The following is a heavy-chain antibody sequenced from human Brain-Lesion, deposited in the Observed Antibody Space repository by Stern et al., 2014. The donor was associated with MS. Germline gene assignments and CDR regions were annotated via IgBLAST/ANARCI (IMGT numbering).Heavy chain of an antibody. D-gene: IGHD5-12*01. J-gene: IGHJ4*02. V-gene: IGHV5-51*03. CDR3: ARSPATPSGYDRFDY. CDR2: IFPRDSNT. Sequence: EVQLVQSGAEVKKPGESLKISCEASGYLFDDYWIGWVRQMSGRGLELVAIIFPRDSNTRYSPSVQGPVTISADQSISTAYLQWRSLKPSDPPMYYCARSPATPSGYDRFDYWGQGALVTVSS. CDR1: GYLFDDYW.